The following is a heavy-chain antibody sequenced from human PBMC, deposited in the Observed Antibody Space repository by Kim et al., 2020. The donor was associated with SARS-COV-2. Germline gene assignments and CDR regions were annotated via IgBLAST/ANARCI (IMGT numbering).Heavy chain of an antibody. CDR3: ARVRGYSGYDPDWFDP. D-gene: IGHD5-12*01. V-gene: IGHV4-4*02. J-gene: IGHJ5*02. Sequence: SLKDRVTISVDQSKNQFSLKLSSVTAADTAVYYCARVRGYSGYDPDWFDPWGQGTLVTVSS.